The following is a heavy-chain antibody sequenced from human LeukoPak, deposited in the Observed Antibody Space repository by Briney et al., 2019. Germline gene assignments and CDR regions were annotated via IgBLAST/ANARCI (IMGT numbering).Heavy chain of an antibody. CDR2: ISSSSSYT. Sequence: PGGSLRLSCAASGFTFSSYEMNWVRQAPGKGLEWVSYISSSSSYTNYADSVKGRFTISRDNTKNSLYLQMNSLRAEDTAVYYCARGDGDYRWFDPWGQGTLVTVSS. D-gene: IGHD4-17*01. CDR3: ARGDGDYRWFDP. CDR1: GFTFSSYE. J-gene: IGHJ5*02. V-gene: IGHV3-21*05.